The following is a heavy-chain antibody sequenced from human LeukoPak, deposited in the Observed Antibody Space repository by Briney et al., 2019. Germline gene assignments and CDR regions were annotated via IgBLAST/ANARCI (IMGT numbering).Heavy chain of an antibody. CDR1: GGSFSGYY. CDR2: IYYSGST. D-gene: IGHD3-22*01. J-gene: IGHJ4*02. CDR3: ARRDYYDSSGPIDY. Sequence: PSETLSLTCAVYGGSFSGYYWSWIRQPPGKGLEWIGSIYYSGSTYYNPSLKSRVTISVDTSKNQFSLKLSSVTAADTAVYYCARRDYYDSSGPIDYWGQGTLVTVSS. V-gene: IGHV4-34*01.